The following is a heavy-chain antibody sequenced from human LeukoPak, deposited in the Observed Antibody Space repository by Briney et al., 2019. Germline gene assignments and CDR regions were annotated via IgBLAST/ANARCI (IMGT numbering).Heavy chain of an antibody. D-gene: IGHD1-1*01. J-gene: IGHJ4*02. Sequence: SSMKVSCKASGGTFSSYAISWVRQAPGQGLEWMGGIIPIFGTANYAQKFQGRVTITTDESTSTAYMELSSLRSEDTAVYYCARGARQTGTRFDYWGQGTLVTVSS. CDR1: GGTFSSYA. V-gene: IGHV1-69*05. CDR3: ARGARQTGTRFDY. CDR2: IIPIFGTA.